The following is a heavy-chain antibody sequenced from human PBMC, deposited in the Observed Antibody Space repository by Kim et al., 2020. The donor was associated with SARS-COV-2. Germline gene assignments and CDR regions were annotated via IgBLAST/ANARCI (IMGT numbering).Heavy chain of an antibody. V-gene: IGHV4-39*01. CDR3: ARRGTITGTLQITNWFDP. D-gene: IGHD1-20*01. Sequence: SETLSLTCTVSGGSISSSSYYWGWIRQPPGKGLEWIGSIYYSGSTYYNPSLKSRVTISVDTSKNQFSLKLSSVTAADTAVYYCARRGTITGTLQITNWFDPWGQGTLVTVSS. CDR2: IYYSGST. J-gene: IGHJ5*02. CDR1: GGSISSSSYY.